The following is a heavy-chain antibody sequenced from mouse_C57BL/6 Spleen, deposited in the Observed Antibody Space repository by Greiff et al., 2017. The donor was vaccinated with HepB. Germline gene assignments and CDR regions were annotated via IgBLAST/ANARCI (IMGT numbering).Heavy chain of an antibody. D-gene: IGHD2-12*01. CDR1: GYTFTSYW. J-gene: IGHJ1*03. CDR3: ARKENYYSSYFDV. V-gene: IGHV1-50*01. Sequence: VKLKQPGAELVKPGASVKLSCKASGYTFTSYWMQWVKQRPGQGLEWIGEIDPSDSYTNDNQKFKGKATLTVDTSSSTAYMQLSSLTSEDSAVYYCARKENYYSSYFDVWGTGTTVTVSS. CDR2: IDPSDSYT.